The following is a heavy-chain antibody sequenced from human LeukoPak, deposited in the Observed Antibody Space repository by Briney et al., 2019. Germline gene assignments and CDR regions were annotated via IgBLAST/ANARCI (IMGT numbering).Heavy chain of an antibody. J-gene: IGHJ6*02. CDR1: GGPLNGYY. Sequence: SETLSLTCAVYGGPLNGYYWRWIRQPPRKGLEWNGEIIHSGSSNYNQPLKSRITIPVDTSKNQFSLKLSSMTAADTAVYYCARGRMGPDDFVVVPATNVYGMDVWGQGTTVTVSS. CDR2: IIHSGSS. V-gene: IGHV4-34*01. CDR3: ARGRMGPDDFVVVPATNVYGMDV. D-gene: IGHD2-2*01.